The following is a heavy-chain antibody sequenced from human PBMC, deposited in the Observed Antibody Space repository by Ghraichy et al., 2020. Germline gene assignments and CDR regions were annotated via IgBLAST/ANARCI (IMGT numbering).Heavy chain of an antibody. Sequence: TLSLTCTVSGGSISSGGYYWSWIRQHPGKGLEWIGYIYYSGSTYYNPSLKSRVTISVDTSKNQFSLKLSSVTAADTAVYYCARASDYYGSGSYFFDYWGQGTLVTVSS. CDR1: GGSISSGGYY. V-gene: IGHV4-31*03. CDR2: IYYSGST. J-gene: IGHJ4*02. D-gene: IGHD3-10*01. CDR3: ARASDYYGSGSYFFDY.